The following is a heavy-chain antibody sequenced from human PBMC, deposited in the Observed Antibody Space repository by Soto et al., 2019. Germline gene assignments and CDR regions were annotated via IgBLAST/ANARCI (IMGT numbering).Heavy chain of an antibody. CDR1: GYSISDYY. Sequence: PSETLSLTCAVSGYSISDYYWVWMRQPPGKGLEWIGTIFHSGTTYYNPSLKSRVTISEDTSKNHFSLTLRSVTATDTAVYYCAGLRWAAPFDYWGPGTLVTVSS. CDR2: IFHSGTT. V-gene: IGHV4-38-2*01. D-gene: IGHD4-17*01. CDR3: AGLRWAAPFDY. J-gene: IGHJ4*02.